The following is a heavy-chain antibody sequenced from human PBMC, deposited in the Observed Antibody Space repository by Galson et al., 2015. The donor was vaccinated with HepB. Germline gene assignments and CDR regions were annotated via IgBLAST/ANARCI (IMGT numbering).Heavy chain of an antibody. CDR3: ARVSYETMNSYGSGIFDY. CDR1: GFTFSIYD. V-gene: IGHV3-21*01. J-gene: IGHJ4*02. D-gene: IGHD3-10*01. CDR2: ITTTSSYI. Sequence: SLRLSCAASGFTFSIYDMNWVRQAPGKGLEWVASITTTSSYIYYADSVKGRFTISRDNAENSLYLRMNSLRAEDTAVYYCARVSYETMNSYGSGIFDYWGQGTLVTVSS.